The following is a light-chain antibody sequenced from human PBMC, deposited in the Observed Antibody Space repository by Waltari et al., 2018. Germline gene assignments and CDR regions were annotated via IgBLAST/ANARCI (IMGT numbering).Light chain of an antibody. J-gene: IGLJ2*01. CDR3: CSYAGSTASIL. Sequence: QSALTQPASVSGSPGQSITISCTGTRSDVGSHKLVSRYQHHPGTAPKLMIYEDTKRPSGVSNRFSSSKSGNTASLTISGLQADDEAYYYCCSYAGSTASILLGGGTKLTVL. CDR2: EDT. CDR1: RSDVGSHKL. V-gene: IGLV2-23*01.